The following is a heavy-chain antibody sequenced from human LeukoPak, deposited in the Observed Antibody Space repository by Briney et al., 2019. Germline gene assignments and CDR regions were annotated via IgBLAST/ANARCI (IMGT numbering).Heavy chain of an antibody. CDR3: PGDTYYDSSGYPSWFDP. V-gene: IGHV3-53*01. D-gene: IGHD3-22*01. Sequence: PRGSLRLSCAASGFTVISNYMSWVRPAPGRGLACVSVIYSGGSTYYADSVTGRFTISSDNSKHTLYLQMTSLTAEDTAVYYCPGDTYYDSSGYPSWFDPWGQGTLVTVSS. CDR2: IYSGGST. CDR1: GFTVISNY. J-gene: IGHJ5*02.